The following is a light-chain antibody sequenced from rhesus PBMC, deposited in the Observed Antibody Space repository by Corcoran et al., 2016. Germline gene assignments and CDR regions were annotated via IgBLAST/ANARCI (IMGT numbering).Light chain of an antibody. Sequence: EIVMTQSPATLSLSPGERATLSCRASQSVSSYLAWYQQKPGQAPRLLIYGASRRAPGIPDRFSGSGSGTDFPRTLSSLEPEDFAVYYCQETSDLFTFGPGTKLDIK. V-gene: IGKV3-31*02. J-gene: IGKJ3*01. CDR1: QSVSSY. CDR2: GAS. CDR3: QETSDLFT.